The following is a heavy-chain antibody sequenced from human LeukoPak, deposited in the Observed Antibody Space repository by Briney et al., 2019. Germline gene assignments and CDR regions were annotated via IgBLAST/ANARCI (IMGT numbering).Heavy chain of an antibody. CDR3: AGLEGRYSTDWFYFFDY. V-gene: IGHV4-4*02. J-gene: IGHJ4*02. CDR2: MYLSGTT. CDR1: GGSISSLNL. D-gene: IGHD6-19*01. Sequence: SGTLSLTCIVSGGSISSLNLWSWLRQPPGKGLEWIGEMYLSGTTNFNPSLKSRVTILIDKSKNQLSLQLTSVTAADTAVYYCAGLEGRYSTDWFYFFDYWGRGPWSPSPQ.